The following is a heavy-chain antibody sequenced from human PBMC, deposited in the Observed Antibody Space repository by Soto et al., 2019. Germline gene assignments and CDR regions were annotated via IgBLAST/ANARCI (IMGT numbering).Heavy chain of an antibody. Sequence: PXETLSLTCTVSGCSISSGGYYWSWIRQHPGKGLEWIGYIYYSGSTYYNPSLKSRVTISVDTSKNQFSLKLSSVTAADTAVYYCARSDYDYVWGSYRPRVFDYWGQGTLVTVSS. CDR1: GCSISSGGYY. V-gene: IGHV4-31*03. D-gene: IGHD3-16*02. CDR3: ARSDYDYVWGSYRPRVFDY. J-gene: IGHJ4*02. CDR2: IYYSGST.